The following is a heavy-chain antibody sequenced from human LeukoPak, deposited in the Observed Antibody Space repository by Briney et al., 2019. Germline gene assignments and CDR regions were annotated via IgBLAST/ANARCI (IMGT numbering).Heavy chain of an antibody. CDR2: INAGNGNT. V-gene: IGHV1-3*01. D-gene: IGHD2-2*01. CDR1: GYTFTSYA. CDR3: ARVQSAYCSSTSCYGGYFDC. Sequence: GASVKVPCKASGYTFTSYAMHWVRQAPGQRLEWMGWINAGNGNTKYSQKFQGRVTITRDTSASTAYMELSSLRSEDTAVYYCARVQSAYCSSTSCYGGYFDCWGQGTLVTVSS. J-gene: IGHJ4*02.